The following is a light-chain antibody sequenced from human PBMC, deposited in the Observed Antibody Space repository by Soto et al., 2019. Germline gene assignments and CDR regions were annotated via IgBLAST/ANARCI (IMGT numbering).Light chain of an antibody. CDR1: SSDVGGYNY. J-gene: IGLJ3*02. V-gene: IGLV2-14*03. CDR3: GSYTSSSTLEV. CDR2: DVS. Sequence: QSALTQPASVSGSPGQSITISCTGTSSDVGGYNYVSWYQQHPGKAPKLMIFDVSNRPSGVSNRFSGSKSGNTAPLTISGLQAEDEADYFCGSYTSSSTLEVFGGGTKVTVL.